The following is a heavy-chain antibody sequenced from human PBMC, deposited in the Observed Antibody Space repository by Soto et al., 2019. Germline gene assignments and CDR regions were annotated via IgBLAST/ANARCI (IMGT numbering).Heavy chain of an antibody. CDR2: ISSSSSYT. CDR1: GFTFSDYY. D-gene: IGHD5-12*01. V-gene: IGHV3-11*03. J-gene: IGHJ4*02. Sequence: GGSLRLACAASGFTFSDYYMSWIRQAPGKGLEWVSYISSSSSYTNYADSVKGRFTISRDNAKNSLYLQMNSLRAEDTALYYCAKTPGYLFDGYHLVFAYWGQGTLVPVSS. CDR3: AKTPGYLFDGYHLVFAY.